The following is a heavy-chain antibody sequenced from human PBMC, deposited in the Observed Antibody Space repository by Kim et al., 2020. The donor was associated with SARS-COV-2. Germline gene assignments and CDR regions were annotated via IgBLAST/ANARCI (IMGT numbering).Heavy chain of an antibody. CDR3: ARSGNNSIGDWFDP. J-gene: IGHJ5*02. D-gene: IGHD6-13*01. CDR2: IYYSRST. Sequence: SETLSLTCSVFGASVSSSSYYWAWIRQTPGKGLEWIAGIYYSRSTFYNMSLKSRLSISVDTSKNQFSLKVTSVTAADTAVYFCARSGNNSIGDWFDPWGQGAHVTVSS. V-gene: IGHV4-39*01. CDR1: GASVSSSSYY.